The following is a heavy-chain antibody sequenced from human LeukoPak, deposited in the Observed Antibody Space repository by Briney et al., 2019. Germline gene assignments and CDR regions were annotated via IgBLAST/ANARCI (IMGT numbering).Heavy chain of an antibody. Sequence: GGSLRLSCAASGFTFSGSSMHWVRQASGKGLGWVGRIRSKANDYATAYAASVKGRFTISRDDSKNTAYLQMNSLKTEDTAVYYCTRRDSKDSSGWSLGDYWGQGTLVTVSS. V-gene: IGHV3-73*01. CDR1: GFTFSGSS. CDR3: TRRDSKDSSGWSLGDY. J-gene: IGHJ4*02. CDR2: IRSKANDYAT. D-gene: IGHD6-19*01.